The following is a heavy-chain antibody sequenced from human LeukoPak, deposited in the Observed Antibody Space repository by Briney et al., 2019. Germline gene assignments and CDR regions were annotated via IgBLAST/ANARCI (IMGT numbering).Heavy chain of an antibody. V-gene: IGHV4-34*01. CDR3: ARDPLNYDMRYMDV. J-gene: IGHJ6*03. CDR1: GGSFSGYY. CDR2: INHSGST. D-gene: IGHD3-9*01. Sequence: SETLSLTCAVYGGSFSGYYWSWIRQPPGKGLEWIGEINHSGSTNYNPSLKSRVTISVDTSKNQFSLKLSSVTAADTAVYYCARDPLNYDMRYMDVWGKGTTVTISS.